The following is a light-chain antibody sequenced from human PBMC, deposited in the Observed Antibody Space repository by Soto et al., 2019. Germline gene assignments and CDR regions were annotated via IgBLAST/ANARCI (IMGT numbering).Light chain of an antibody. Sequence: EIVMTQSPATLSVSPGERATLSCRASQSVSSYLAWYQQKPGQAPRLLIYDASNRATGIPGRFSGSGSGTDFTLTISSLEPEDFAVYYCQQRMESFGQGTRLEIK. CDR3: QQRMES. V-gene: IGKV3-11*01. CDR1: QSVSSY. CDR2: DAS. J-gene: IGKJ5*01.